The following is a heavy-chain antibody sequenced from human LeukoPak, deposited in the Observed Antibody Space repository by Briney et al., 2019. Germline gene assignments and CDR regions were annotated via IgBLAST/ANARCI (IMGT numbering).Heavy chain of an antibody. Sequence: PGGSLRLSCAASGFTFSSYWMSWVRQAPGKGLEWVANIKQDGSEKYYVDSVKGRFTISRDNAKNSLYLQMNSLRAEDTAVYYCAKAAIVVVVAATRGIYEYYFDYWGQGTLVTVSS. J-gene: IGHJ4*02. CDR1: GFTFSSYW. CDR3: AKAAIVVVVAATRGIYEYYFDY. D-gene: IGHD2-15*01. CDR2: IKQDGSEK. V-gene: IGHV3-7*01.